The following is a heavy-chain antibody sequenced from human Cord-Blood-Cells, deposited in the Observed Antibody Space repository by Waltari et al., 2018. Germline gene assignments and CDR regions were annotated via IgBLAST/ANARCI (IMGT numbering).Heavy chain of an antibody. D-gene: IGHD1-7*01. J-gene: IGHJ6*03. CDR1: GGTFSSYA. CDR2: IIPNFGTA. Sequence: QVQLVQSGAEVKKPGSSVKVSCKASGGTFSSYAISWVRQAPGQGLEWMGGIIPNFGTANYAQKFQGRVTITADESTSTAYMELSSLRSEDTAVYYCARAVWTGTTTDYYYYYMDVWGKGTTVTVYS. CDR3: ARAVWTGTTTDYYYYYMDV. V-gene: IGHV1-69*01.